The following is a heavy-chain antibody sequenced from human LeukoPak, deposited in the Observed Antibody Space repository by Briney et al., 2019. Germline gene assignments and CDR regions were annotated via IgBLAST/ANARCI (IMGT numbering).Heavy chain of an antibody. D-gene: IGHD1-26*01. V-gene: IGHV3-21*01. CDR2: ISSSSSSYT. Sequence: GGSLRLSCAASGFTFSSYSMNWVRQAPGKGLEWVSSISSSSSSYTYYADSVKGRFTISRDNAKNSLYLQMNSLRAEDTAVYYCARDEWELLRYYYYYGMDVWGQGTTVTVSS. J-gene: IGHJ6*02. CDR3: ARDEWELLRYYYYYGMDV. CDR1: GFTFSSYS.